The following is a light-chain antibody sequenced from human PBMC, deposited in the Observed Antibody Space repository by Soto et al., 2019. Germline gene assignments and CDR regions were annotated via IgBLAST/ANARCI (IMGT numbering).Light chain of an antibody. Sequence: EIVLTQSPGTLSLSPGERATLSCRASQSVTNNYLAWYQQKPGQAPRLLIYGASNRATGIPDRFSGSGSGPEFTLTINRLEPEDFAVYYCHQCSYSPLTFGGGTKVEIK. CDR1: QSVTNNY. J-gene: IGKJ4*01. V-gene: IGKV3-20*01. CDR2: GAS. CDR3: HQCSYSPLT.